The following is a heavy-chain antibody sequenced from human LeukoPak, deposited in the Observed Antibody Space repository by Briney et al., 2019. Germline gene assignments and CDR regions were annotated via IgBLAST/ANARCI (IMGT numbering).Heavy chain of an antibody. CDR2: IYHSGST. CDR3: ASRASSGYYNYFDY. D-gene: IGHD3-3*01. CDR1: GGSFSGYY. V-gene: IGHV4-34*01. Sequence: SETLSLTCAVYGGSFSGYYWSWIRQPPGKGLEWIGEIYHSGSTNYNPSLKSRVTISVDKSKNQFSLKLSSVTAADTAVYYCASRASSGYYNYFDYWGQGTLVTVSS. J-gene: IGHJ4*02.